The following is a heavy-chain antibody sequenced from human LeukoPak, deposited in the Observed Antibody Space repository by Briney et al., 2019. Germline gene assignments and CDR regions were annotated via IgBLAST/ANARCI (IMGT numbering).Heavy chain of an antibody. CDR1: GFSFSDSY. CDR2: ISGSGHDI. CDR3: STDPRLLIY. V-gene: IGHV3-11*01. D-gene: IGHD2-8*01. J-gene: IGHJ4*01. Sequence: GGSLTLSCVVSGFSFSDSYMTWIRQTPGKGLELLAYISGSGHDIYYTDSVKGRFTISRDNAKDSLYLQMNGLRPEDTALYYCSTDPRLLIYWGHGTLVTVSS.